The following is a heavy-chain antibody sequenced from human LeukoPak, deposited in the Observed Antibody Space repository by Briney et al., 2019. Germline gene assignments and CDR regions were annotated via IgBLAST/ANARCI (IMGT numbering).Heavy chain of an antibody. CDR3: AREPSEYRAAAGGNDAFDI. CDR2: IYYSGST. Sequence: SETLSLTCTVSGGSISSSSYYWGWIRQPPGKGLEWIGSIYYSGSTYYNPSLKSRVTMSVDTSKNQFSLKLSSVTAADTAVYYCAREPSEYRAAAGGNDAFDIWGQGTMVTVSS. D-gene: IGHD6-13*01. CDR1: GGSISSSSYY. J-gene: IGHJ3*02. V-gene: IGHV4-39*07.